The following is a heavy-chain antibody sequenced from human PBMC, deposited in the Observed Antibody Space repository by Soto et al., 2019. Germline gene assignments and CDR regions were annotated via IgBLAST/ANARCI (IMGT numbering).Heavy chain of an antibody. CDR2: IYYSGST. CDR1: GGSISSYY. CDR3: ARDGGTSGYDSGWFDP. V-gene: IGHV4-59*01. D-gene: IGHD5-12*01. J-gene: IGHJ5*02. Sequence: TSETLSLTCTVSGGSISSYYWSWIRQPPGKGLEWIGYIYYSGSTNYNPSLKSRVTISVDTSKNQFSLKLSSVTAADTAVYYCARDGGTSGYDSGWFDPWGQGTLVTVSS.